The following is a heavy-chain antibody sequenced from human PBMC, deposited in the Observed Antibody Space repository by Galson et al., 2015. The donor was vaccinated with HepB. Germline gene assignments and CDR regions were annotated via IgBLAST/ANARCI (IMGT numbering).Heavy chain of an antibody. J-gene: IGHJ3*02. V-gene: IGHV1-69*13. Sequence: SVTVSCKASGGTFSSYAISWVRQAPGQGLEWMGGIIPIFGTANYAQKFQGRVTITADESTSTAYMELSSLRSEDTAVYYCARDGAFGYCSGGSCSGDDAFDIWGQGTMVTVSS. CDR1: GGTFSSYA. CDR2: IIPIFGTA. CDR3: ARDGAFGYCSGGSCSGDDAFDI. D-gene: IGHD2-15*01.